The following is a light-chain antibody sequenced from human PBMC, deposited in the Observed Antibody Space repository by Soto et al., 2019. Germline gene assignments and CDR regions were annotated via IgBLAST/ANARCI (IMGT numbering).Light chain of an antibody. CDR3: QQYSRYAPYT. J-gene: IGKJ2*01. CDR1: QNISSS. Sequence: DIQMTQFPSTLSASIGDRVTITCRASQNISSSLAWYQQKPGKAPKLLIYKASNLETGVPSRFSGSGSGTEFALTISSLQPDDFATYYCQQYSRYAPYTFGQGTRLEIK. V-gene: IGKV1-5*03. CDR2: KAS.